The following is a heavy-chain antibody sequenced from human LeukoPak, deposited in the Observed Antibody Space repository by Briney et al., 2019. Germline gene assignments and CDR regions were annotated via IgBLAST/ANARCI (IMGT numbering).Heavy chain of an antibody. CDR1: GGSISSGSYN. CDR3: ARYGYSSSGALVGPYYYYYMDV. Sequence: SETLSLTCTVSGGSISSGSYNWSWIRQPAGKGLEWIGRIYSSGSTNYNPSLKSRVTISVDTSKNQFSLKLSSVTAADTAVYYCARYGYSSSGALVGPYYYYYMDVWGKGTTVTVSS. D-gene: IGHD6-13*01. J-gene: IGHJ6*03. V-gene: IGHV4-61*02. CDR2: IYSSGST.